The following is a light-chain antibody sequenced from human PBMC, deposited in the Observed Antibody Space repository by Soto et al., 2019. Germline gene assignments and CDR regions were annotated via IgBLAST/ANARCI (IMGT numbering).Light chain of an antibody. J-gene: IGKJ4*01. Sequence: DIQMTQSPSSVSASVGDRVTITCRASQGVSTWLAWYQQKPGKAPNLLIYTASSLQSGVPSRFSGSGSGTDFTHTISTLQPEDFATYYCQQTTTFPLTFGGGTKVEI. V-gene: IGKV1D-12*01. CDR2: TAS. CDR3: QQTTTFPLT. CDR1: QGVSTW.